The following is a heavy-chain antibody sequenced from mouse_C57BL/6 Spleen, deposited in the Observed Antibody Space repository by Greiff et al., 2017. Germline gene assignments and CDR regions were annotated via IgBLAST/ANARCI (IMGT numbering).Heavy chain of an antibody. CDR1: GFTFSDYG. J-gene: IGHJ4*01. D-gene: IGHD2-4*01. V-gene: IGHV5-17*01. Sequence: EVKLVESGGGLVKPGGSLKLSCAASGFTFSDYGMHWVRQAPEKGLEWVAYISSGSSTIYYADTVKGRFNISRDNAKNTLFLQMTSLRSEDTAMYYCARRSYYDYDGGYAMDYWGQGTSVTVSS. CDR3: ARRSYYDYDGGYAMDY. CDR2: ISSGSSTI.